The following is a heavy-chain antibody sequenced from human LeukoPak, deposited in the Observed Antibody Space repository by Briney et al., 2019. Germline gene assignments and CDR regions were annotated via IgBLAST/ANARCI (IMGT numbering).Heavy chain of an antibody. J-gene: IGHJ4*02. V-gene: IGHV1-46*01. D-gene: IGHD5-24*01. Sequence: ASVKVSCKAFGYTFTSNYMHWVRQAPGQGPEWMGVISPSGGSTTYAQKFQGRVTITADESTSTAYMELSSLRSEDTAVYYCATVGDGYNLYYFDYWGQGTLVTVSS. CDR1: GYTFTSNY. CDR2: ISPSGGST. CDR3: ATVGDGYNLYYFDY.